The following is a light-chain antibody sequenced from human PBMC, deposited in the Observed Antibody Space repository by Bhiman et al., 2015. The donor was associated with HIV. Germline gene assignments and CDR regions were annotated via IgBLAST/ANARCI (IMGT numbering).Light chain of an antibody. Sequence: SYELTQPPSVSVSPGQTARITCSGDALTKKNMLIGASRSQARPLCWSSMRTANDPPGSLPERFSGSSSGTMATVTISGAQVEDEADYYCCSTDSSGNHREVFGGGTKLTVL. J-gene: IGLJ2*01. CDR2: RTA. CDR3: CSTDSSGNHREV. V-gene: IGLV3-10*01. CDR1: ALTKKN.